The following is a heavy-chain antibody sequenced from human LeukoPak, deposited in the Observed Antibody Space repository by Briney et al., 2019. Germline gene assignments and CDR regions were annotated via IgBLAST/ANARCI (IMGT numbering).Heavy chain of an antibody. CDR2: ISGSGGST. CDR1: GFTFSSYA. CDR3: ARFVVVPAAFFDY. V-gene: IGHV3-23*01. J-gene: IGHJ4*02. Sequence: PGGSLRLSCAASGFTFSSYAMSWVRQAPGRGLEWVSAISGSGGSTYYADSVKGRFTISRDNAKNSLYLQMNSLRAEDTAVYYCARFVVVPAAFFDYWGQGTLVTVSS. D-gene: IGHD2-2*01.